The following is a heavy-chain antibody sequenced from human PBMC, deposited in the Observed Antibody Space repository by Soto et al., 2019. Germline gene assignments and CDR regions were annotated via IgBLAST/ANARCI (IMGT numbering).Heavy chain of an antibody. CDR1: GGSISSSSYY. J-gene: IGHJ3*02. D-gene: IGHD3-9*01. Sequence: SETLSLTCTVSGGSISSSSYYWGWIRQPPGKGLEWIGSIYYSGSTYYNPSLKSRVTTSVDTSKNQFSLKLSSVTAADTAVYYCARHLTGDLTNAFDIWGQGTMVTVSS. V-gene: IGHV4-39*01. CDR3: ARHLTGDLTNAFDI. CDR2: IYYSGST.